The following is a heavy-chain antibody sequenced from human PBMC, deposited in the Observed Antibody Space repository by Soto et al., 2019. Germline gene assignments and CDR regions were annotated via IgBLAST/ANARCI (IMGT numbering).Heavy chain of an antibody. CDR1: GFTFDDYG. CDR2: INWNGGST. V-gene: IGHV3-20*01. J-gene: IGHJ6*03. Sequence: GGSLRLSCAASGFTFDDYGMSWVRQAPGKGLEWVSGINWNGGSTGYADSVKGRFTISRDNAKNSLYLQMNSLRAEDTALYHCARVSQAVAGVTYYYYMDVWGKGTTVTVSS. CDR3: ARVSQAVAGVTYYYYMDV. D-gene: IGHD6-19*01.